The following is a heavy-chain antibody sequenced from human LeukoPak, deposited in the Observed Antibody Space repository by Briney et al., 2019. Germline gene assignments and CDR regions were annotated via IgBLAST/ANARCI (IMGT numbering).Heavy chain of an antibody. V-gene: IGHV4-39*07. CDR1: GGSISSSSYY. CDR2: IYYSGST. J-gene: IGHJ3*02. Sequence: SETLSLTCTVSGGSISSSSYYWGWIRQPPGKGLEWIGSIYYSGSTYYNPSLKSRVTISVDTSKNQFSLKLSSVTAADTAVYYCARESPPYAFDIWGQGIMVTVSS. CDR3: ARESPPYAFDI.